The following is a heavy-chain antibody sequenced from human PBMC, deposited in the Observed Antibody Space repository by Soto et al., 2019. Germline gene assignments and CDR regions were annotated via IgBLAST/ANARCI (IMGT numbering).Heavy chain of an antibody. V-gene: IGHV1-18*01. Sequence: ASVKVSCKASGYTFIRYGISWVRQAPGQGLEWMGWISAYNGNTDYAQRFQGRVTMTTDTSTTTAYMELRSLTSDDTAVYYCAREGFCSSGSCALYSHDYFGMDVWGQGTTVTVS. CDR1: GYTFIRYG. CDR2: ISAYNGNT. J-gene: IGHJ6*02. CDR3: AREGFCSSGSCALYSHDYFGMDV. D-gene: IGHD2-15*01.